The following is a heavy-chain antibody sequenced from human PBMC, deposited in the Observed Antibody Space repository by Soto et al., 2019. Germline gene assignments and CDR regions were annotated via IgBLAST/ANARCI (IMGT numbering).Heavy chain of an antibody. V-gene: IGHV1-8*01. CDR3: ASGDDSSGYYFY. CDR1: GYTFTRYD. Sequence: ASVNVSCRASGYTFTRYDINWVRQATGQGLEWMGWMNPNSGNTGYAQKFQGRVTMTRNTSISTAYMELSSLRSEDTAVYYCASGDDSSGYYFYWGQGTLVTVSS. D-gene: IGHD3-22*01. CDR2: MNPNSGNT. J-gene: IGHJ4*02.